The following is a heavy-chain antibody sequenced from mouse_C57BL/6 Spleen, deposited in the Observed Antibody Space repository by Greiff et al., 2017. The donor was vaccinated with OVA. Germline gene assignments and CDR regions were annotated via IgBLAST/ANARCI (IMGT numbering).Heavy chain of an antibody. D-gene: IGHD1-1*01. CDR2: IYPSDSET. Sequence: IQLQQPGAELVRPGSSVKLSCKASGYTFTSYWMDWVKQRPGQGLEWIGNIYPSDSETHYNQKFKDKATLTVDKSSSTAYMQLSSLTSEDSAVYYCARRDYYGSSGDAMDYWGQGTSVTVSS. CDR1: GYTFTSYW. V-gene: IGHV1-61*01. J-gene: IGHJ4*01. CDR3: ARRDYYGSSGDAMDY.